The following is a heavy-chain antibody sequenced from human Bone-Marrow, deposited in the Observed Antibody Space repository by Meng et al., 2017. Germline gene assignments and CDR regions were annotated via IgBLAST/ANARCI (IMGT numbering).Heavy chain of an antibody. J-gene: IGHJ4*02. Sequence: GESLKISCAASGFTLSSYAMHWVRQAPGKGLEWVAVISYDGSNKYYADSVKGRFTISRDNSKNTLYLQMNSLRAEDTAVYYCARASSRGMYYYDSSGYLDYWGQGTLVTVSS. CDR2: ISYDGSNK. D-gene: IGHD3-22*01. CDR3: ARASSRGMYYYDSSGYLDY. V-gene: IGHV3-30*04. CDR1: GFTLSSYA.